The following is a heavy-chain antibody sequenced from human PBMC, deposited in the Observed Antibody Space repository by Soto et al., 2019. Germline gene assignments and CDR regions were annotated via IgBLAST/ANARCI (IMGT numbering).Heavy chain of an antibody. Sequence: PGGSLRLSCAASGFNFGDYFMSWIRQAPGKGLEWVSYISSGGFTFYHADSVKGRFTTSWDKAKNSLYLQMNTLSAEDTAVYFCAKGVLSFHYGMEVWGQGTTVTVSS. D-gene: IGHD3-10*01. CDR1: GFNFGDYF. CDR3: AKGVLSFHYGMEV. J-gene: IGHJ6*02. V-gene: IGHV3-11*01. CDR2: ISSGGFTF.